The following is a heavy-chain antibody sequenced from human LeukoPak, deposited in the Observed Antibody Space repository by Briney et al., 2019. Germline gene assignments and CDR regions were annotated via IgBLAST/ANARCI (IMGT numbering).Heavy chain of an antibody. CDR1: GYTFTGYY. Sequence: ASVKVSCKASGYTFTGYYMHRVRQAPGQGLEWMGWINPNSGGTNYAQKFQGRVTMTRDTSISTAYMELSRLRSDDTAVYYCARALGNGDFWSGYYHWFDPWGQGTLVTVSS. V-gene: IGHV1-2*02. CDR3: ARALGNGDFWSGYYHWFDP. D-gene: IGHD3-3*01. J-gene: IGHJ5*02. CDR2: INPNSGGT.